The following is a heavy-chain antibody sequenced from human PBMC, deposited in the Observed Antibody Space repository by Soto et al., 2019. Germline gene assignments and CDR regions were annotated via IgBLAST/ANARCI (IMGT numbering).Heavy chain of an antibody. J-gene: IGHJ4*02. CDR1: GYTFTSYY. CDR3: AREHSSSWRFDY. Sequence: ASVKVSCKASGYTFTSYYMHWVRQAPGQGLEWMGWINPNSGGTNYAQKFQGWVTMTRDTSISTAYMELSRLRSDDTAVYYCAREHSSSWRFDYWGQGTLVTVSS. CDR2: INPNSGGT. V-gene: IGHV1-2*04. D-gene: IGHD6-13*01.